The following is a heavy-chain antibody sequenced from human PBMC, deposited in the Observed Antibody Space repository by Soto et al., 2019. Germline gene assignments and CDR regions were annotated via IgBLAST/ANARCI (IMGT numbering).Heavy chain of an antibody. Sequence: ASVKVSCKASGGTFSSYAISWVRQAPGQGLEWMGGIIPIFGTANYAQKFQGRVTITADESTSTAYMELSSLRSEDTAVYYCARDRTVRSWVSPMDVWGQGTTVTVSS. D-gene: IGHD4-4*01. J-gene: IGHJ6*02. CDR3: ARDRTVRSWVSPMDV. V-gene: IGHV1-69*13. CDR2: IIPIFGTA. CDR1: GGTFSSYA.